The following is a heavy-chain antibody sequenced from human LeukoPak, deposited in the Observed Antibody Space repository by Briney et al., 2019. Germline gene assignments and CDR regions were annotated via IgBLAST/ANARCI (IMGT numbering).Heavy chain of an antibody. Sequence: SVKVSCKASGYTFSSYGITWIRQAPGQGLEWMGWISSYNGSTNYAQNLQGRVTMTTDTSTSTAYMELRSLRSDDTAVYYCVSSSPGATYFDYWGQGTLVIVSS. J-gene: IGHJ4*02. D-gene: IGHD6-6*01. CDR1: GYTFSSYG. V-gene: IGHV1-18*01. CDR2: ISSYNGST. CDR3: VSSSPGATYFDY.